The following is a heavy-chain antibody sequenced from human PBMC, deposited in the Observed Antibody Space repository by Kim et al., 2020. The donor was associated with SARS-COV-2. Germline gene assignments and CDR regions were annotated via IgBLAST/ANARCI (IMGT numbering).Heavy chain of an antibody. CDR2: INHSGST. J-gene: IGHJ4*02. CDR1: GGSFSGYY. CDR3: ARGRVVPAAMHYY. V-gene: IGHV4-34*01. D-gene: IGHD2-2*01. Sequence: SETLSLTCAVYGGSFSGYYWSWIRQPPGKGLEWIGEINHSGSTNYNPSLKSRVTISVDTSKNQFSLKLSSVTAADTAVYYCARGRVVPAAMHYYWGQGTLVTVSS.